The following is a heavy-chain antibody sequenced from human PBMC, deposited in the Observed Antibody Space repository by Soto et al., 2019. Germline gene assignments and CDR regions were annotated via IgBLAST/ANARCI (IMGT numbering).Heavy chain of an antibody. D-gene: IGHD3-10*01. Sequence: QVQLQESGPGLVKPSETLSLTCTISGGPVNNYYCSWFRQPRGQGLEWIGYMGYNGFTRYNPSLRSRVVTSLDTAKTQFSLNLSFVTAADTALYYCARQGFGELHGLVDVWGQGITVTVSS. CDR3: ARQGFGELHGLVDV. CDR2: MGYNGFT. V-gene: IGHV4-59*08. CDR1: GGPVNNYY. J-gene: IGHJ6*02.